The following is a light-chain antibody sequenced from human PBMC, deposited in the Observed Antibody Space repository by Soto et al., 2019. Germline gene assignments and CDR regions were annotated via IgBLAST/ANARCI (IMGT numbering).Light chain of an antibody. Sequence: QSALTQPPSASGSPGQSVTISCTGTSSDVGGYIFVSWYQQHPGKVPKLIIYDVNKRPSGVPDRFSGSKYGNTASLTVSGLQAEDEGDYYCVSFAGGTYVFGTGTKVTLL. V-gene: IGLV2-8*01. CDR3: VSFAGGTYV. CDR2: DVN. J-gene: IGLJ1*01. CDR1: SSDVGGYIF.